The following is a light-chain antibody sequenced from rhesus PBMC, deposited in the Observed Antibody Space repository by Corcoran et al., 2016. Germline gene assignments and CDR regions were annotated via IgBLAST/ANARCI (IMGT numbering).Light chain of an antibody. V-gene: IGKV1-74*01. Sequence: DIQMTQSPSSLSASVGDRVTITCRPSEDANNYLNWYQQQPGRPPKLLIYKASTLQSGAPSRYRGSGSGTDYTFTIPVLLSEDVATYYCNHNCGSPISFGGGTKVAI. J-gene: IGKJ4*01. CDR2: KAS. CDR3: NHNCGSPIS. CDR1: EDANNY.